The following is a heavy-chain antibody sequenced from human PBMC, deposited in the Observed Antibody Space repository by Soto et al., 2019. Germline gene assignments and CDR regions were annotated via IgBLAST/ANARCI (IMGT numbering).Heavy chain of an antibody. J-gene: IGHJ4*02. Sequence: QVQLVQSGAEVKKPGASVKVSCKASGYTFTRYAMHWVRQAPGQRLEWMGWINAGNGNTKYSQKFQGRVTITRDTSASTAYMELSSLRSEDTAVYYCARVVSFWSGYYDYWGQGTLVTVSS. D-gene: IGHD3-3*01. CDR3: ARVVSFWSGYYDY. V-gene: IGHV1-3*01. CDR1: GYTFTRYA. CDR2: INAGNGNT.